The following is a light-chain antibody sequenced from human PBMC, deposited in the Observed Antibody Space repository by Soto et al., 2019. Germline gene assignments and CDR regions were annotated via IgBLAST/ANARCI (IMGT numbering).Light chain of an antibody. V-gene: IGLV2-11*01. Sequence: QSVLTQPRSVSGSPGQSVTISCTGTSSDVGGYNYVSWYQQHPGKAPKLMIYDVSKRPSGVPDRFSGSKSGNTASLTISGLQAEDEADYYCCSYAGSYPYVFGTGTKLT. CDR1: SSDVGGYNY. J-gene: IGLJ1*01. CDR3: CSYAGSYPYV. CDR2: DVS.